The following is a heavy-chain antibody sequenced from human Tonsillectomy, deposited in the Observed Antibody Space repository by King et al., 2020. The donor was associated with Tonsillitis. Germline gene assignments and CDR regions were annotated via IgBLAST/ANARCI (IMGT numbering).Heavy chain of an antibody. J-gene: IGHJ4*02. CDR2: INPSGGGT. Sequence: QLVQSGAEVKKPGASVKVSCKASGYTFTNYYMHWVRQAPGQGLEWLGIINPSGGGTSYAQKFQGRVTMTRDTSTSTVYIELSSLRSEETAVYYCARGHLDTAMGTFDSWGQGTLVTVSS. D-gene: IGHD5-18*01. CDR3: ARGHLDTAMGTFDS. CDR1: GYTFTNYY. V-gene: IGHV1-46*01.